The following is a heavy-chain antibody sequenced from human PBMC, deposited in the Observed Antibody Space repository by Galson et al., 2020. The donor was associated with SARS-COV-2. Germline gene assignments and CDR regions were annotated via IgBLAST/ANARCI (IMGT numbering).Heavy chain of an antibody. CDR2: ISAYNGNT. CDR3: ARDSDVAYYYDSSGYRFPDAFDI. Sequence: ASVKVSCKASGYTFTSYGISWVRQAPGQGLEWMGWISAYNGNTNYAQKLQGRVTMTTDTSTSTAYMELRSLRSDDTAVYYCARDSDVAYYYDSSGYRFPDAFDIWGQGTMVTVSS. CDR1: GYTFTSYG. J-gene: IGHJ3*02. V-gene: IGHV1-18*01. D-gene: IGHD3-22*01.